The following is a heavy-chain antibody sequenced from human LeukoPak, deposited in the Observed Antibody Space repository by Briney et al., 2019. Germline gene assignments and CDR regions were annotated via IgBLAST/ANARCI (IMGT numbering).Heavy chain of an antibody. CDR2: IYYSGST. V-gene: IGHV4-30-4*01. CDR1: GFSISSGDYY. CDR3: ARFTYYGDYAAYFYY. Sequence: EPSETLSLTCTVSGFSISSGDYYWRWIRQPPGKGLEWIGYIYYSGSTYYNPSLKSRFTISVDTSKNQFSLKLSSVTAADTAVYYCARFTYYGDYAAYFYYWGQGTLVTVSS. J-gene: IGHJ4*02. D-gene: IGHD4-17*01.